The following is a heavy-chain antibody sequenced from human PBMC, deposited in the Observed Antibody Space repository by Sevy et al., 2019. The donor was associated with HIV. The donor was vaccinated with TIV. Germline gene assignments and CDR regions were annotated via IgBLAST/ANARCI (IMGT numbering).Heavy chain of an antibody. J-gene: IGHJ4*02. V-gene: IGHV6-1*01. Sequence: SETLSLTCAISGDGVSSRGTVWNWIRQSPSRGLEWLGRTYYRSKWWNYYALSVKSRISINPDTSKNQVSLHLNSVTPDDTAVYYCARDGGANWDGRPSGTVFDYWGQGTLVTVSS. CDR1: GDGVSSRGTV. CDR2: TYYRSKWWN. D-gene: IGHD1-1*01. CDR3: ARDGGANWDGRPSGTVFDY.